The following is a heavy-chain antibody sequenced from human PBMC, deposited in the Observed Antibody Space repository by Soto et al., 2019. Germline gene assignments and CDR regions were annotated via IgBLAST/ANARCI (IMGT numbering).Heavy chain of an antibody. D-gene: IGHD4-4*01. CDR2: ISGSGGST. CDR3: AKGYSNYFGSNWFDP. CDR1: EFTFSSYA. J-gene: IGHJ5*02. Sequence: EVQLLESGGGLVQPGGSLRLSCADSEFTFSSYAVSWVRQAPGKGLEWVSAISGSGGSTYYADSVKGRFTISRDNSKNTLYLQMNSLRAEDTAVYYCAKGYSNYFGSNWFDPWGQGTLVTVSS. V-gene: IGHV3-23*01.